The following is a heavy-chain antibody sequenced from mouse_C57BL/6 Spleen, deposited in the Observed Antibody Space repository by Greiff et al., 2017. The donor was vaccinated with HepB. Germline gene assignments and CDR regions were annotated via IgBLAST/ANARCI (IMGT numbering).Heavy chain of an antibody. CDR3: AREDYGSSVAY. V-gene: IGHV1-81*01. CDR2: IYPRSGNT. CDR1: GYTFTSYG. Sequence: QVQLKQSGAELARPGASVKLSCKASGYTFTSYGISWVKQRTGQGLEWIGEIYPRSGNTYYNEKFKGKATLTADKSSSTAYMELRSLTSEDSAVYFWAREDYGSSVAYWGQGTLVTVSA. J-gene: IGHJ3*01. D-gene: IGHD1-1*01.